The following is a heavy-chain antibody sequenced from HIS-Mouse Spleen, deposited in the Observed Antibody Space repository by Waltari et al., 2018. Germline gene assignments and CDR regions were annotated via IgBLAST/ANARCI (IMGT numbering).Heavy chain of an antibody. Sequence: QLQLQESGPGLVKPSETLSLTCTVPGGSIRRRSYYWGWLRQPPGKGLEWIGSSYYSGSTYYNPSLKSRVTISVDTSKNQFSLKLSSVTAADTAVYYCAREIPYSSSWYDWYFDLWGRGTLVTVSS. J-gene: IGHJ2*01. V-gene: IGHV4-39*07. CDR1: GGSIRRRSYY. D-gene: IGHD6-13*01. CDR2: SYYSGST. CDR3: AREIPYSSSWYDWYFDL.